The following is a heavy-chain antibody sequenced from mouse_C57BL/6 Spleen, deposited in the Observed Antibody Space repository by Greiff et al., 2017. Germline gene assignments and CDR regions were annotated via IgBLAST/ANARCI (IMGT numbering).Heavy chain of an antibody. Sequence: QVQLQQSGPELVKPGASVKISCKASGYAFSSSWMNWVKQRPGKGLEWIGRIYPGDGDTNYNGKFKGKATLTADKSSSTAYMQLSSLTSEDSAVYICARWDWDVVDYWGQGTTLTVSS. CDR2: IYPGDGDT. D-gene: IGHD4-1*01. CDR1: GYAFSSSW. V-gene: IGHV1-82*01. J-gene: IGHJ2*01. CDR3: ARWDWDVVDY.